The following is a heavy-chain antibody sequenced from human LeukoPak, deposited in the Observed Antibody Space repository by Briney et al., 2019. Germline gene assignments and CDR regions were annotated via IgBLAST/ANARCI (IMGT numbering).Heavy chain of an antibody. CDR2: ISSDSRYF. Sequence: PGGSLRLSCAASGFSFSTYSMNWVRQAPGKGLEWVSSISSDSRYFYYADSVKGRFTIYRDNAKNSLYLQMNSLRTEDTAIYYCASQPVAAPFDYWGQGTLVTVSS. CDR3: ASQPVAAPFDY. V-gene: IGHV3-21*01. J-gene: IGHJ4*02. CDR1: GFSFSTYS. D-gene: IGHD6-19*01.